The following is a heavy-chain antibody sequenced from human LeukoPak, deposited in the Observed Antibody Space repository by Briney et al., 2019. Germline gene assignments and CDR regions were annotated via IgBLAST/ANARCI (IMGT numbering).Heavy chain of an antibody. Sequence: PGGSLRLSCAASGFTFSSYSMNWVRQAPGKGLEWVSAISGSGGSTYYADSVKGRFTISRDNSKNTLYLQMNSLRAEDTAVYYCASMIVVVITPSADYWGQGTLVTVSS. CDR3: ASMIVVVITPSADY. CDR2: ISGSGGST. CDR1: GFTFSSYS. V-gene: IGHV3-23*01. D-gene: IGHD3-22*01. J-gene: IGHJ4*02.